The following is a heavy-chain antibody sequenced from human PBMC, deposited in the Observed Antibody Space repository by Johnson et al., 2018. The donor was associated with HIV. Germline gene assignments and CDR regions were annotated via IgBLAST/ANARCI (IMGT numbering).Heavy chain of an antibody. J-gene: IGHJ3*02. V-gene: IGHV3-30-3*01. D-gene: IGHD4-17*01. CDR3: AKDLIADYGDFGRAFDI. Sequence: QELLVESGGGLVQPGGSLRLSCAASGFTFSSYAMHWVRQAPGKGLEWVAVISYDGSNKYYADSVKGRFTISRDNSKNTLYLQMNSLRAEATAVYYCAKDLIADYGDFGRAFDIWGQGTMVTVSS. CDR1: GFTFSSYA. CDR2: ISYDGSNK.